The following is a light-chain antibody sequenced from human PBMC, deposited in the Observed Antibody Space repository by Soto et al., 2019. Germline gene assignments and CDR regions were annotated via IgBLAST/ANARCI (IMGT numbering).Light chain of an antibody. CDR3: CSYAGSYTYV. Sequence: SALTQPRSVSGSPGQSVTISCTGTSSDVGGYNYVSWYQQHPGKAPKLMIYDVSKRPSGVPDRFSGSKSGNTASLTISGLQAEDEAGYYCCSYAGSYTYVFGTGTKVTVL. CDR2: DVS. V-gene: IGLV2-11*01. J-gene: IGLJ1*01. CDR1: SSDVGGYNY.